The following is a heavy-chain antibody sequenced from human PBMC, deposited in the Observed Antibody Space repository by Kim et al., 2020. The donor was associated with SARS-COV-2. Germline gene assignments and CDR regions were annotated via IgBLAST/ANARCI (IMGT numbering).Heavy chain of an antibody. CDR2: VSAAGGSP. V-gene: IGHV3-23*01. J-gene: IGHJ4*02. D-gene: IGHD3-10*01. Sequence: GGSLRLSCAASGFTFDNYAMHWVRQAPGRGLEWVSAVSAAGGSPYYAESVRGRFTISRDNSRNTLYLQMNRLKVEDTALYYCAKTVRAGSRGGLDSWGQG. CDR3: AKTVRAGSRGGLDS. CDR1: GFTFDNYA.